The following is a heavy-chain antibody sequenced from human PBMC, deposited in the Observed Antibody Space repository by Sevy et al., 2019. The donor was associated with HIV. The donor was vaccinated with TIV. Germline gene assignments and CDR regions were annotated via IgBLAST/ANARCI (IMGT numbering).Heavy chain of an antibody. D-gene: IGHD4-17*01. CDR2: IYYSGST. CDR1: GGSISSGGYY. Sequence: SETLSLTCTVSGGSISSGGYYWSWIRQHPGKGLEWIGYIYYSGSTYYNPSLKSRVTISVDTSNNQFSLKLSSVTAADTAVYYCARDRRGCGDYETYYYYMDVWGKGTTVTVSS. J-gene: IGHJ6*03. CDR3: ARDRRGCGDYETYYYYMDV. V-gene: IGHV4-31*03.